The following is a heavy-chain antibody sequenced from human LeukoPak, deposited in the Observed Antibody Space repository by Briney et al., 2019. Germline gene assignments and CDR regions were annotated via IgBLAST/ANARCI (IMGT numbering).Heavy chain of an antibody. D-gene: IGHD3-22*01. CDR2: IYYSGST. CDR3: ARAYDSSGYAHDY. V-gene: IGHV4-59*12. Sequence: SETLSLTCTVSGGSISSYYWSWIRQPPGKGLEWIGNIYYSGSTNYNPSLKSRVTISVDTSKNQFSLKLSSVTAADTAVYYCARAYDSSGYAHDYWGQGTLVTVSS. CDR1: GGSISSYY. J-gene: IGHJ4*02.